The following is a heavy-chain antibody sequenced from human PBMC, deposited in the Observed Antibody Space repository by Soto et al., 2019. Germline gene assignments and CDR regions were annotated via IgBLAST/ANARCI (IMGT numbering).Heavy chain of an antibody. D-gene: IGHD2-2*02. CDR1: GGTFSSYA. CDR2: IIPIFGTA. V-gene: IGHV1-69*06. CDR3: ATPVVPAAIRRDYYYYYGMDV. J-gene: IGHJ6*02. Sequence: SVKVSFKASGGTFSSYAISWVRQAPGQGLEWMGGIIPIFGTANYAQKFQGRVTITADKSTSTAYMELSSLRSEDTAVYYCATPVVPAAIRRDYYYYYGMDVWGQGTTVTVSS.